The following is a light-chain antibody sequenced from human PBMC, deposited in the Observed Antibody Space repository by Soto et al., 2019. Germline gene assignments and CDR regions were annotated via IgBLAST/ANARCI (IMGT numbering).Light chain of an antibody. CDR1: NTDIGGHKY. V-gene: IGLV2-8*01. CDR3: SSYTGTNNFVL. CDR2: EVS. Sequence: QSALTQPPSASGSPGRSVTISCTGTNTDIGGHKYVSWYQHHPGKAPKLLIYEVSERPSGVPDRFSGSKSANAASLTVSGLQADDEAMYYCSSYTGTNNFVLFGGGTKLTVL. J-gene: IGLJ2*01.